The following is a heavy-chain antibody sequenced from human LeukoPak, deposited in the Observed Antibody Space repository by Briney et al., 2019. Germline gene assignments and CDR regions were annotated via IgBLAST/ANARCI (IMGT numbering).Heavy chain of an antibody. V-gene: IGHV4-59*12. D-gene: IGHD1-26*01. CDR1: GGSISSYY. CDR2: IYYSGST. Sequence: SETLSLTCTVSGGSISSYYWSWIRQPPGKGLEWIGYIYYSGSTNYNPSLKSRVTISVDTSKNQFSLKLSYVTAADTAVYYCVRDSGATWGRDAFDIWGQGTMLTVSS. CDR3: VRDSGATWGRDAFDI. J-gene: IGHJ3*02.